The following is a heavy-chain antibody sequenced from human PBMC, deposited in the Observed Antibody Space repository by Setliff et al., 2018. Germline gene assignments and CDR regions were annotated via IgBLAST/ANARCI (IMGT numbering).Heavy chain of an antibody. V-gene: IGHV1-18*01. CDR2: ISGYNVNT. J-gene: IGHJ4*02. CDR1: GYTFINYG. D-gene: IGHD3-3*01. Sequence: GASVKVSCKTSGYTFINYGLSWMRQAPGQGLKWLGWISGYNVNTDYAQNLQGRVTMTIDTSTSTAYMELRSRRSEDTAVDYWSRVPRLEWFLPTFDSWGQGTRGTVAS. CDR3: SRVPRLEWFLPTFDS.